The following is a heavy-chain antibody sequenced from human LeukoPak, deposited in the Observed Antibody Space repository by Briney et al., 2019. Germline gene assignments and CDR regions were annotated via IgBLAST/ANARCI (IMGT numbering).Heavy chain of an antibody. J-gene: IGHJ4*02. CDR3: ARGLSSTRRESDY. CDR2: IYTRGST. D-gene: IGHD2-2*01. CDR1: GGSISSGSYY. V-gene: IGHV4-61*02. Sequence: TPSLTCTVSGGSISSGSYYWSRIRQPAGKGLEWIGRIYTRGSTSYNPSLKSRVTVSIDTSKNQFSLRLRSVAAADTAVYFCARGLSSTRRESDYWGQGTLVTVSS.